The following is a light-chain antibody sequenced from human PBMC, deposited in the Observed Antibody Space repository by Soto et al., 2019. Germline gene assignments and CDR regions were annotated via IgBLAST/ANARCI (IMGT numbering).Light chain of an antibody. V-gene: IGLV2-14*01. CDR1: SSDVGGYNY. CDR2: EDS. CDR3: NSYDTSGTPV. Sequence: QSALTQPASVSGSPGQSITISCTGTSSDVGGYNYLTWYQQHPGKAPRVMIYEDSNRPSGVSNRFSGSKSGNTASLTISGIQAEDEADYFCNSYDTSGTPVFGGGTKLTVL. J-gene: IGLJ3*02.